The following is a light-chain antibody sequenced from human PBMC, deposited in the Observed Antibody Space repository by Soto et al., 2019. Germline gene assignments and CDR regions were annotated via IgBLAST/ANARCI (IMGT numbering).Light chain of an antibody. V-gene: IGKV3-15*01. Sequence: EVVMTQSPATLSVSPGERATLSCRASQSVYSNLAWYQEKPGQAPRLLIYGASTRATGIAARFSGSGSGTEFTLTISSLQSEDFAVYYCQQRSKWPLTFGGGTKVDIK. CDR2: GAS. CDR3: QQRSKWPLT. CDR1: QSVYSN. J-gene: IGKJ4*01.